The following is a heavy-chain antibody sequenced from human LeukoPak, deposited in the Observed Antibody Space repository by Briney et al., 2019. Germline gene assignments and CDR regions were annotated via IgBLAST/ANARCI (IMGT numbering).Heavy chain of an antibody. Sequence: SSQTLSLTCAISGDSVSSNSAAWNWIRQSPSRGLEWLGRTYYRSKWYNDYAVSVKSRIAINPDTSKNQFSLQLNSVTPEDTAVYYCARVSGYNLAAYFDYWGQGTLVTVSS. CDR3: ARVSGYNLAAYFDY. D-gene: IGHD5-24*01. J-gene: IGHJ4*02. V-gene: IGHV6-1*01. CDR2: TYYRSKWYN. CDR1: GDSVSSNSAA.